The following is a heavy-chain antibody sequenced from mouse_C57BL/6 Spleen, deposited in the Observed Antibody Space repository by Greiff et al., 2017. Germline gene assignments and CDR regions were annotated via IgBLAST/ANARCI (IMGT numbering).Heavy chain of an antibody. J-gene: IGHJ1*03. D-gene: IGHD1-1*01. CDR3: ARWWDTTVVGYFDV. CDR2: INPGSGGT. V-gene: IGHV1-54*01. Sequence: QVQLQQSGAELVRPGTSVKVSCKASGYAFTNYLIEWVKQRPGQGLEWIGVINPGSGGTNYNEKFKGKATLTADKSSSTAYMQLSSLTSEDSAVYFCARWWDTTVVGYFDVWGTGTTVTVSS. CDR1: GYAFTNYL.